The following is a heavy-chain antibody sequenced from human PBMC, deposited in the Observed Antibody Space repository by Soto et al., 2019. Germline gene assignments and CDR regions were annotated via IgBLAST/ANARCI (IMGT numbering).Heavy chain of an antibody. V-gene: IGHV1-18*01. CDR1: GVGFASSG. J-gene: IGHJ5*02. CDR2: ISAHNGNT. D-gene: IGHD6-13*01. CDR3: AEEKIRSSCFHGFAP. Sequence: CGVGFASSGITWVRQSPKQGLEWMGWISAHNGNTDYAQKLQGRVIVTRDTSTSTAYMELRSLRSDDTAVYYCAEEKIRSSCFHGFAPLGQGTPVTVFS.